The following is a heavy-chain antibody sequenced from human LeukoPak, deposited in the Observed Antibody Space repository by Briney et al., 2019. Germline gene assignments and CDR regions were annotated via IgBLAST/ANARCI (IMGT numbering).Heavy chain of an antibody. CDR3: ARGSRHCSSTSCYRPRQDAFDI. J-gene: IGHJ3*02. D-gene: IGHD2-2*02. CDR2: INHSGST. V-gene: IGHV4-34*01. Sequence: PSETLSLTCAVYGGSFSGYYWSWIRQPPGKGLEWIGEINHSGSTNYNPSLKSRVTISVDTSKNQFSLKLSSVTAADTAVYYCARGSRHCSSTSCYRPRQDAFDIWGQGTMVTVSS. CDR1: GGSFSGYY.